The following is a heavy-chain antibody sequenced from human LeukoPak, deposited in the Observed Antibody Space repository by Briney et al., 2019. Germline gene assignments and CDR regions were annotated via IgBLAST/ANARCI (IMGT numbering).Heavy chain of an antibody. J-gene: IGHJ5*02. CDR1: GYTFTSYG. CDR3: ARDDCTNGVCYTGGPNWFDP. Sequence: SVKVSCKASGYTFTSYGISWVRQAPGQGLEWMGGIIPIFGTANYAQKFQGRVTITADKSTSTAYMELSSLRSEDTAVYYCARDDCTNGVCYTGGPNWFDPWGQGTLVTVSS. V-gene: IGHV1-69*06. CDR2: IIPIFGTA. D-gene: IGHD2-8*01.